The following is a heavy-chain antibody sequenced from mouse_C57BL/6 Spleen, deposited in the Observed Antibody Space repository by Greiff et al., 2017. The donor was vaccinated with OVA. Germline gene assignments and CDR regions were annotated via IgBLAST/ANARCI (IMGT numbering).Heavy chain of an antibody. D-gene: IGHD2-1*01. CDR3: ARDLYWGYFDV. J-gene: IGHJ1*03. V-gene: IGHV3-6*01. CDR1: GYSITSGYY. Sequence: EVQLVESGPGLVKPSQSLSLTCSVTGYSITSGYYWNWIRQFPGNKLEWMGYISYDGSNNYNPSLKNRISITRDTSKNQFFLKLNSVTTEDTATYYCARDLYWGYFDVWGTGTTVTVSS. CDR2: ISYDGSN.